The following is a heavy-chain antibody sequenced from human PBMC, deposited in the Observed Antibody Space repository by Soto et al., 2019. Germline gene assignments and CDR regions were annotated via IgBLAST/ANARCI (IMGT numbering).Heavy chain of an antibody. CDR1: GFTFTNYA. V-gene: IGHV3-23*01. J-gene: IGHJ4*02. D-gene: IGHD6-19*01. CDR2: ISGSGGNT. Sequence: PGGSLRLSCAASGFTFTNYAMSWVRQAPGEGLEWVSTISGSGGNTHYADSVKGRFSISRDNSKNTLYIQMNSLRAEDTAVYYCAKDYGSSRYFFDYWGQGXLVTVSS. CDR3: AKDYGSSRYFFDY.